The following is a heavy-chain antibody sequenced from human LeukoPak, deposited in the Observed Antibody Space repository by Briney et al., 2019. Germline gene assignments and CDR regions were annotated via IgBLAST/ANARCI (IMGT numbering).Heavy chain of an antibody. D-gene: IGHD1-26*01. J-gene: IGHJ4*02. Sequence: GGSLRLSCAASGFIVSNNYMNWVRQAPGKGLEWVSVIHSGGSTYYADSVKGRFTISRDSSKNTVNLQMNDLRAEDTAVYYCARSWDARLNFDYWGQGALVTVSS. CDR1: GFIVSNNY. CDR2: IHSGGST. CDR3: ARSWDARLNFDY. V-gene: IGHV3-66*02.